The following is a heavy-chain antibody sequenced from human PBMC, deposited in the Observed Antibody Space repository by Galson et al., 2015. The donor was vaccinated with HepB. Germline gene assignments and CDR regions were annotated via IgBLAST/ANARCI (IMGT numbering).Heavy chain of an antibody. Sequence: SLRLSCAASGFTFNNYVMNWVRQAPGKGLEWVAGIGGRGSSIYYPDSAMGRFTIARGTSKNTLYLEMNSLRAEDTAVYYCAREMAIAAPASFDLWGHGTLVTVSS. CDR2: IGGRGSSI. V-gene: IGHV3-23*01. J-gene: IGHJ4*01. CDR3: AREMAIAAPASFDL. CDR1: GFTFNNYV. D-gene: IGHD6-25*01.